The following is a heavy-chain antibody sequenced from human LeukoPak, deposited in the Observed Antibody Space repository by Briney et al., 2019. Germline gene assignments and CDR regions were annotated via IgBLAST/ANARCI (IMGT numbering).Heavy chain of an antibody. CDR2: IIPIFGTA. CDR3: ARDRGYSSSWYETNFDY. CDR1: GGTFSSYA. Sequence: SVKVSCKASGGTFSSYAISWVRQAPGQGLEWMGGIIPIFGTANYAQKFQGRVTITVDESTSTAYMELSSLRSEDTAVYYCARDRGYSSSWYETNFDYWGQGTLVTVSS. D-gene: IGHD6-13*01. J-gene: IGHJ4*02. V-gene: IGHV1-69*13.